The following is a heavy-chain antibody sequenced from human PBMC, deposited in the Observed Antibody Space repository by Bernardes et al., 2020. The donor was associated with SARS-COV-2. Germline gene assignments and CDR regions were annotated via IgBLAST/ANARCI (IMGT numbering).Heavy chain of an antibody. CDR3: ARGDGEWGSGSYPYYYGMDV. CDR2: IYYSGST. CDR1: GGSISSYY. Sequence: SETPSLTCTVPGGSISSYYWSWIRQPPGKGLEWIGYIYYSGSTNYNPPPKSRVTISVDTSKNQFSLKLSSVTAADTAVYYCARGDGEWGSGSYPYYYGMDVWGQGTTVTVSS. J-gene: IGHJ6*02. V-gene: IGHV4-59*01. D-gene: IGHD3-10*01.